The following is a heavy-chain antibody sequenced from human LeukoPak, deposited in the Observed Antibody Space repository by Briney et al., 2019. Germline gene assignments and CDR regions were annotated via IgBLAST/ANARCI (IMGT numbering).Heavy chain of an antibody. Sequence: PGGSLRLACAASGFTFGSYAMSWVRQAAGKVLEWVSAISGSGGSTYYADSVEGRFTISRDNSKNTLYLQMNSLRAEATAVYYCAKDRSYCSSTSCSSVPSAFDIWGQGTMVTVSS. V-gene: IGHV3-23*01. CDR1: GFTFGSYA. J-gene: IGHJ3*02. CDR3: AKDRSYCSSTSCSSVPSAFDI. D-gene: IGHD2-2*01. CDR2: ISGSGGST.